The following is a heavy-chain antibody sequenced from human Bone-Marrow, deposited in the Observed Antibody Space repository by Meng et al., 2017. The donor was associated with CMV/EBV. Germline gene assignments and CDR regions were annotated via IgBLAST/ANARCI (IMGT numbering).Heavy chain of an antibody. CDR2: IRSKAYGALP. Sequence: GESLKISCTASGFAFGDYAISWVRQAPGNGLEWVSFIRSKAYGALPDYAASVKGRVTVSREDSKSIAYLKMNSLNNEDTAVYYCARESGYPSHHDNWGQGTLVTVSS. D-gene: IGHD1-1*01. CDR1: GFAFGDYA. CDR3: ARESGYPSHHDN. J-gene: IGHJ4*01. V-gene: IGHV3-49*04.